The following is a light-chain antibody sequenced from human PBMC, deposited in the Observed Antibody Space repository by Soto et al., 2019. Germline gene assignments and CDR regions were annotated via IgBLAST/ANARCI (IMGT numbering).Light chain of an antibody. CDR2: DVS. Sequence: QSALTQPRSVSGSPGQSVTISCTGTSSDVGYYNYVSWYQQHPGKAPKLMIYDVSKWPSGVPDRFSGSKSGNTASLTISGLQAEDEADYYCCSYVGSYSHMVFGGGTKVTVL. J-gene: IGLJ2*01. CDR3: CSYVGSYSHMV. V-gene: IGLV2-11*01. CDR1: SSDVGYYNY.